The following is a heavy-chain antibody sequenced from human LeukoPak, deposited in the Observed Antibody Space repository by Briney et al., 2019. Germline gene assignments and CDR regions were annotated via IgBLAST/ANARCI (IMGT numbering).Heavy chain of an antibody. Sequence: SETLSLTCTVSGGSISRYHWSWIRQPPGKGLEWIGYIYYSGSTNYNPSLKSRVTISVDTSKNQFSLKLSSVTAADTAVYYCARDGYYDSSGYDYWGQGTLVTVSS. CDR1: GGSISRYH. V-gene: IGHV4-59*01. D-gene: IGHD3-22*01. J-gene: IGHJ4*02. CDR2: IYYSGST. CDR3: ARDGYYDSSGYDY.